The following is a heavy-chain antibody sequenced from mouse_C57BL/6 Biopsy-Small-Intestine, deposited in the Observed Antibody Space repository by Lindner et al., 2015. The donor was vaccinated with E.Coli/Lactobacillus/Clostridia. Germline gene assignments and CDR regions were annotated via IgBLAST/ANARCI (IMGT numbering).Heavy chain of an antibody. Sequence: QLQESGAERGEGLGRSVKLSCKASGYTFTSYGISWVKQRTGQGLEWIGEIYPRSGNTYYNEKFKGKATLTADKSSSTAYMELRSLTSEDSAVYFCARKGVNLGNYYAMDYWGQGTSVTVSS. CDR2: IYPRSGNT. CDR3: ARKGVNLGNYYAMDY. V-gene: IGHV1-81*01. D-gene: IGHD1-3*01. CDR1: GYTFTSYG. J-gene: IGHJ4*01.